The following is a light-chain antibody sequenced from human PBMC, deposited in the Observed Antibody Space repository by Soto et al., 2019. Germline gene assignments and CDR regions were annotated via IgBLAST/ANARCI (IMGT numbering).Light chain of an antibody. V-gene: IGKV3-20*01. CDR3: QQYGSPIT. CDR2: GAS. Sequence: EIVLTQSPGTLSLSPGERATLSCRASQSVSSSYLAWYQQKPGQAPRLLIYGASSRATGIPDRFSGSGSGTDFTLTISRLEPEDVAEYYCQQYGSPITFGQGTRLEIK. J-gene: IGKJ5*01. CDR1: QSVSSSY.